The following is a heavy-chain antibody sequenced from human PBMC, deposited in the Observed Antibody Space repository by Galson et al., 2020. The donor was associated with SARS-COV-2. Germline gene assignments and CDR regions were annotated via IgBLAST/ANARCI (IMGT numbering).Heavy chain of an antibody. CDR1: GFSLRTSGMR. J-gene: IGHJ4*02. D-gene: IGHD2-21*01. CDR3: GRGTTSSEVMAHFDY. Sequence: SGPTLVKPTQTPTLTCTFSGFSLRTSGMRLSWIRQPTGKALAWLARIDWDGDEFCNTSLKTRLAISKDTAKNQVVLTMTNLDPVDTATYYWGRGTTSSEVMAHFDYWGQGILVTVSS. CDR2: IDWDGDE. V-gene: IGHV2-70*04.